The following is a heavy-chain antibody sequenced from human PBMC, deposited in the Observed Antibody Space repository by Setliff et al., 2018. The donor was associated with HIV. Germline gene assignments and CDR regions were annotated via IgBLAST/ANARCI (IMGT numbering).Heavy chain of an antibody. J-gene: IGHJ3*02. V-gene: IGHV1-69*05. CDR2: IIPIFGTA. D-gene: IGHD1-26*01. CDR3: ARAPIVGGGAFDI. Sequence: SVKVSCKASGGTFSSYAISWVRQAPGQGLGWMGGIIPIFGTANYAQKFQGRVTITTDESTSTAYMELSSLRSEDTAVYYCARAPIVGGGAFDIWGQGTMVTVSS. CDR1: GGTFSSYA.